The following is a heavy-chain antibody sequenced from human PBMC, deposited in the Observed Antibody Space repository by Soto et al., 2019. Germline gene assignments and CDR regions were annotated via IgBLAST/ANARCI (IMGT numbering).Heavy chain of an antibody. CDR3: SRGNHRWLQLWYFNL. J-gene: IGHJ2*01. D-gene: IGHD5-12*01. V-gene: IGHV1-69*12. CDR1: GGTFSSYT. Sequence: QVQLVQSGAEVKKPGSSVTVSCKASGGTFSSYTISWVRQAPGQGLEWMGVIIPIFGTANYAQKFQGRVTITADESTSTGFMELSRLRYEDMAVYYCSRGNHRWLQLWYFNLWGRGTLVTVSS. CDR2: IIPIFGTA.